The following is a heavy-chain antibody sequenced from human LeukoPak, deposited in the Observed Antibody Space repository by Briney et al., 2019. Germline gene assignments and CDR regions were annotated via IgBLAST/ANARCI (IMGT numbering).Heavy chain of an antibody. CDR3: ARHEAQDFDY. V-gene: IGHV4-39*01. CDR1: GGSISSNYY. Sequence: PSETLSLTCTVSGGSISSNYYWGWIRQPPGKGLEWIGSIYYSGTTYYSSSLKSRVIISVDTSKNQFSLKLSSVTATDTAVYYCARHEAQDFDYWGQGTLVTVSS. CDR2: IYYSGTT. J-gene: IGHJ4*02.